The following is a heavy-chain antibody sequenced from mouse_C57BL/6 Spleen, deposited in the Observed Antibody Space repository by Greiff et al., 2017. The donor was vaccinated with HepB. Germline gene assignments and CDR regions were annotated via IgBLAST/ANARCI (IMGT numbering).Heavy chain of an antibody. Sequence: QVHVKQSGAELVRPGASVKLSCKASGYTFTDYYINWVKQRPGQGLEWIARIYPGSGNTYYNEKFKGKATLTAEKSSSTAYMQLSSLTSEDSAVYFDARRGPDYAFAYWGQGTLVTVSA. J-gene: IGHJ3*01. CDR2: IYPGSGNT. V-gene: IGHV1-76*01. D-gene: IGHD2-13*01. CDR1: GYTFTDYY. CDR3: ARRGPDYAFAY.